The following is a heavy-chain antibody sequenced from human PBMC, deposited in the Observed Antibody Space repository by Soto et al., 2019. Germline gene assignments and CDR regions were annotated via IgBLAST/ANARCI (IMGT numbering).Heavy chain of an antibody. D-gene: IGHD3-3*01. Sequence: EVQLVESGGGLVQPGGSLRLSCAASGVTVSNNYMSWVRQAPGKGLEWVSVIYSGGRTYYADSVKGRFIISRDSSKNTLYLQMKSLSAEDTAVSCCARDTYDDYRGKGTLVTVSP. J-gene: IGHJ4*02. CDR3: ARDTYDDY. CDR1: GVTVSNNY. V-gene: IGHV3-66*01. CDR2: IYSGGRT.